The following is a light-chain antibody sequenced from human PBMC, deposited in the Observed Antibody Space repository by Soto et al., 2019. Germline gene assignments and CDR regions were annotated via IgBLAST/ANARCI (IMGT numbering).Light chain of an antibody. Sequence: DIQMTQSPSSLSASVGDRVTISCRASQNISIYLNWYQQKPGKAPKLLIYTASSLEGVVPSRISGSGSGTDFTLTISSLQPEDSATYYCQQSYSTLVTFGPGTKVDVK. CDR1: QNISIY. V-gene: IGKV1-39*01. CDR3: QQSYSTLVT. CDR2: TAS. J-gene: IGKJ3*01.